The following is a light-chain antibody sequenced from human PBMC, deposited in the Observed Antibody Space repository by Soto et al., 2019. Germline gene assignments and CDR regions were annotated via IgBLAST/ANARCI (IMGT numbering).Light chain of an antibody. V-gene: IGKV3-11*01. CDR1: QSVDSY. Sequence: EIVLTQSPASLSLSPGERATLSCRASQSVDSYLVWYQQKPGQAPRLLIFGASNRATGLPARFSGSGSGTDFTLTINSLEPEDFAVYYCQQYNNWPRATFGGGTKVDIK. J-gene: IGKJ4*01. CDR3: QQYNNWPRAT. CDR2: GAS.